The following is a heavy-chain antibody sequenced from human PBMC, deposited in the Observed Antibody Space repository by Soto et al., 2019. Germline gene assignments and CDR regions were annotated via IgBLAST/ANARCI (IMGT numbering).Heavy chain of an antibody. J-gene: IGHJ4*02. D-gene: IGHD1-1*01. CDR2: VDAPSGKT. V-gene: IGHV1-18*01. CDR1: GYTFTSYG. Sequence: QVQLVQSGTEVKKPGASVKVSCKTSGYTFTSYGISWVRQAPGHGLEWMGWVDAPSGKTQFSHKVQGRVTMTADTAKNIADMDLRRLNSDDTAVYYCSTILDEGRTADHWGQGTLVTVSS. CDR3: STILDEGRTADH.